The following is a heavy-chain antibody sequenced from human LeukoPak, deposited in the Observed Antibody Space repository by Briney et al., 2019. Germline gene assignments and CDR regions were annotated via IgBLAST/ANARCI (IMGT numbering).Heavy chain of an antibody. D-gene: IGHD5-18*01. Sequence: PSETLSLTCTVSGGSISSSSYYWGWIRQPPGKGLEWIGSIYYSGRTSYNPSLKSRVTISVDTSKNQFSLKLSSVTAADTAVYYCASHGRAIQLWALFSFDLWGRGTLVTVSS. V-gene: IGHV4-39*01. J-gene: IGHJ2*01. CDR3: ASHGRAIQLWALFSFDL. CDR2: IYYSGRT. CDR1: GGSISSSSYY.